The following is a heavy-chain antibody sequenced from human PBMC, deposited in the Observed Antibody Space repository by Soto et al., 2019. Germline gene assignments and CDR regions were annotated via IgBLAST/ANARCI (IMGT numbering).Heavy chain of an antibody. Sequence: GGSLRLSCAASGVTFDDYGMHWVRQGPGKGLEWVSNISCDSANITYADSVKGRFTISRDNAKNTLYLQMNSLRAEDTAVYYCARVPYCSSSGCYSWFDPWGQGTLVTVSS. CDR1: GVTFDDYG. CDR3: ARVPYCSSSGCYSWFDP. J-gene: IGHJ5*02. V-gene: IGHV3-9*01. D-gene: IGHD2-2*01. CDR2: ISCDSANI.